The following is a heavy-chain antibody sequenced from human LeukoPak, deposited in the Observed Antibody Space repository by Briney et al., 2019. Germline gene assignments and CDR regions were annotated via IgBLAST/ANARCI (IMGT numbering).Heavy chain of an antibody. D-gene: IGHD3-10*01. J-gene: IGHJ6*04. CDR1: GFTFSSYG. CDR3: AKTYYYGSGSYSNYYYGMGV. Sequence: PGGSLRLSWAASGFTFSSYGRHWVRQAPGKGLEWVAVISYDGSNKYYADSVTGRFTISRDNSKNTLYLQMNSMRAEDTAVYYCAKTYYYGSGSYSNYYYGMGVWGKGTTVTVSS. CDR2: ISYDGSNK. V-gene: IGHV3-30*18.